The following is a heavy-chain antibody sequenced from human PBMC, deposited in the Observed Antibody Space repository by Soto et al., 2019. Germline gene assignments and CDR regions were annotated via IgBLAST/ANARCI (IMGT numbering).Heavy chain of an antibody. CDR1: GGSISSSSYY. J-gene: IGHJ4*02. V-gene: IGHV4-39*01. Sequence: SETLSLTCTVSGGSISSSSYYWGWIRQPPGKGLEWIGSIYYSGSTYYNPSLKSRVTISVDTSKNQFSLKLSSVTAADTAVYYCARSPSLVGATVFDYWGQGTLVTVSS. D-gene: IGHD1-26*01. CDR3: ARSPSLVGATVFDY. CDR2: IYYSGST.